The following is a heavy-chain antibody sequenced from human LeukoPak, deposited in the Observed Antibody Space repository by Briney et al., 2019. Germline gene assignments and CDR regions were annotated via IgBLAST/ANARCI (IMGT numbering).Heavy chain of an antibody. V-gene: IGHV6-1*01. CDR2: TYYRSKWYN. CDR3: ARSNPRYCSSTSCLRGAFDY. CDR1: GDSVSSNSAA. D-gene: IGHD2-2*01. Sequence: SQTLSLTCAISGDSVSSNSAAWNWIRQSPSRGLEWLGRTYYRSKWYNDYAVSVKSRITIDPDTSKNQFPLQLNSVTPEDTAVYYCARSNPRYCSSTSCLRGAFDYWGQGTLVTVSS. J-gene: IGHJ4*02.